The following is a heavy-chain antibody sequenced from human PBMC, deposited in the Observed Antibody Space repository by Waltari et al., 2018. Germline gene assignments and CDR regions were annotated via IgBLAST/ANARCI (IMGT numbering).Heavy chain of an antibody. CDR3: ARSVTYYDFWSGYYYYFDY. D-gene: IGHD3-3*01. CDR2: IYYSGST. J-gene: IGHJ4*02. CDR1: GRSISSSSSY. V-gene: IGHV4-39*01. Sequence: QLQLQESGPGLVKPSETLSLTCTVSGRSISSSSSYWGWLRPPPGKGLEWIGSIYYSGSTYYNPSLKSRVTISVDTSKNQFSLKLSSVTAADTAVYYCARSVTYYDFWSGYYYYFDYWGQGTLVTVSS.